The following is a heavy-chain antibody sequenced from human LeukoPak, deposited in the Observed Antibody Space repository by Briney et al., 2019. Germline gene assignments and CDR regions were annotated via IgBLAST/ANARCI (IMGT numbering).Heavy chain of an antibody. CDR3: ARVYGSGSLGGFDY. CDR2: IYYSGST. D-gene: IGHD3-10*01. J-gene: IGHJ4*02. V-gene: IGHV4-39*01. CDR1: GGSISSSDYY. Sequence: SETLSLTCTVPGGSISSSDYYWGWIRQPPGEGLEWIGTIYYSGSTHYNPSLTSRVTISVDTSKNQFSLTLSSVTAADTAVYYCARVYGSGSLGGFDYWGQGTQVTVSS.